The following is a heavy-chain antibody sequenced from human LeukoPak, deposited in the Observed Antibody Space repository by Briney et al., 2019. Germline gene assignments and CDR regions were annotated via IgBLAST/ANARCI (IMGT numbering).Heavy chain of an antibody. CDR1: GGSISSYY. CDR3: ARFSYYGSGSYFDY. D-gene: IGHD3-10*01. CDR2: IYYSGST. J-gene: IGHJ4*02. V-gene: IGHV4-59*01. Sequence: SETLSLTCTVSGGSISSYYWSWIRQPPGKGLEWIGYIYYSGSTNYNSSLKSRVTISVDTSKNQFSLKLSSVTAADTAVYYCARFSYYGSGSYFDYWGQGTLVTVSS.